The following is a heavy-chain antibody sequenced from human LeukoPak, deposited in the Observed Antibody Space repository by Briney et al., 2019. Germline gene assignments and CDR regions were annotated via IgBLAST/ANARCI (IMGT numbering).Heavy chain of an antibody. V-gene: IGHV4-61*02. Sequence: PSQTLSLTCTVSGGSISSGSYYWSWIRQPAGKGLEWIGRIYTSGSTNYNPSLKSRVTISVDTSKNQFSLKLSSVTAADTAVYYCARDAGVVARVFDYWGQGTLVTVSS. J-gene: IGHJ4*02. CDR2: IYTSGST. CDR3: ARDAGVVARVFDY. CDR1: GGSISSGSYY. D-gene: IGHD3-3*01.